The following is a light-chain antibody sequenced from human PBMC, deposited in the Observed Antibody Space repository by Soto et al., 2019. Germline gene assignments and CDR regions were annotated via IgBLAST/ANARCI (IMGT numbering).Light chain of an antibody. CDR1: NNDVGAWSH. CDR3: CSYASDSAFI. V-gene: IGLV2-23*02. Sequence: QPVLTQPASVSGSPGQSVTISCTGTNNDVGAWSHVSWYQQHPGKPPKVIIYEVSKWPSGVSNRFSGSKSGNTASLTISGLQAEDEADYYCCSYASDSAFIFGGGTKVTVL. J-gene: IGLJ2*01. CDR2: EVS.